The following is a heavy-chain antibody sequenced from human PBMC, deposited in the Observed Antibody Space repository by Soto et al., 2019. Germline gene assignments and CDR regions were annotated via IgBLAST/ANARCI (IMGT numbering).Heavy chain of an antibody. D-gene: IGHD5-12*01. V-gene: IGHV3-48*01. CDR2: ISSSSTI. J-gene: IGHJ4*02. Sequence: EVQLVESGGGLVQPGGSLRLSCAASGFTFSSYSMNWVRQAPGKGLEWVSYISSSSTIYYADSVKGRFTISRDNAKNSLYLQMNSLRAEDTAVYYCARDRGGYDSPAYIFDYWGQGTLVTVSS. CDR3: ARDRGGYDSPAYIFDY. CDR1: GFTFSSYS.